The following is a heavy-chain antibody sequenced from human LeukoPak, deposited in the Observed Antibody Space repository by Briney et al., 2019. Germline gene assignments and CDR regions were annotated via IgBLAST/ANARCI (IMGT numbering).Heavy chain of an antibody. V-gene: IGHV1-8*01. CDR3: ARGAYCGGDCYWGPGAFDI. Sequence: GASVKVSCKASGYTFTSYDINWVRQATVQGLEWMGWMNPNSGNTGYAQKFQGRVTITRNTSISTAYMELSSLRSEDTAVYYCARGAYCGGDCYWGPGAFDIWGQGTMVTVSS. J-gene: IGHJ3*02. D-gene: IGHD2-21*02. CDR1: GYTFTSYD. CDR2: MNPNSGNT.